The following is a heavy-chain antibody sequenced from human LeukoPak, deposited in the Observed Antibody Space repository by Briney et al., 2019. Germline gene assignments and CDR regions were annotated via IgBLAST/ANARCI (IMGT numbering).Heavy chain of an antibody. V-gene: IGHV4-39*01. J-gene: IGHJ4*02. CDR3: ATRRSGSHPYY. D-gene: IGHD1-26*01. Sequence: SETLSLTCTVSGASVSSSIYYWEWIRQPPGKGLEWVGSIFYSGSTSYNPSLKSRVTMSVDTSKNQFSLRLSSVTATDTAVYYCATRRSGSHPYYWGQGTLVTVSS. CDR2: IFYSGST. CDR1: GASVSSSIYY.